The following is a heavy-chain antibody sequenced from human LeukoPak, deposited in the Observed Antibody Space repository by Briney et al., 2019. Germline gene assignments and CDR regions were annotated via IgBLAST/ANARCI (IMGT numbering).Heavy chain of an antibody. CDR2: ISGSGGST. V-gene: IGHV3-23*01. D-gene: IGHD4-23*01. CDR3: ALLFRGGNSVMVPNYFDY. CDR1: GFTFSSYG. Sequence: QPGGSLRLSCAASGFTFSSYGMSWVRQAPGKGPEWVSAISGSGGSTYYADSVKGRFTTSRDNSKNTLYLQMNSLRAEDTAVYYCALLFRGGNSVMVPNYFDYWGQGTLVTVSS. J-gene: IGHJ4*02.